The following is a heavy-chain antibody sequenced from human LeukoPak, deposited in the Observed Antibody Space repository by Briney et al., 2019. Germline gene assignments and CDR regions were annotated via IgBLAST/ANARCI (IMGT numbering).Heavy chain of an antibody. CDR2: ISNSGSTI. CDR1: GFTFSSYE. V-gene: IGHV3-48*03. CDR3: ARAGGGRRVYDY. J-gene: IGHJ4*02. Sequence: PGGSLRLSCAASGFTFSSYEINWVRQAPGKGLEWVSYISNSGSTIYYADSVKGRFTIPRDNAKNSVYLEMNSLRAEDTALYYCARAGGGRRVYDYWGQGTLVTVSS. D-gene: IGHD6-13*01.